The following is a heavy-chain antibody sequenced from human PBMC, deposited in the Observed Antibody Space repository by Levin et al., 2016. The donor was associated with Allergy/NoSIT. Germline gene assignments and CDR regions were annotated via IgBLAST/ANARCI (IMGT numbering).Heavy chain of an antibody. CDR3: ARAHHHIRLDYFDY. V-gene: IGHV4-31*02. J-gene: IGHJ4*02. CDR2: IYYSGST. D-gene: IGHD1-14*01. Sequence: WIRQPPGKGLEWIGYIYYSGSTYYNPSLKSRVTISVDTSKNQFSLKLSSVTAADTAVYYCARAHHHIRLDYFDYWGQGTLVTVSS.